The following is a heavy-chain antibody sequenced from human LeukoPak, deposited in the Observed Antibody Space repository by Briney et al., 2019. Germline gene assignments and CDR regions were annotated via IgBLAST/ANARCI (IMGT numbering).Heavy chain of an antibody. Sequence: GGSLRLSCAASGFTFDDYGMSWVRQAPGKGLEWVSGINWNGGSTGYADSVKGRFTISRDNAKNSLYPQMNSLRAEDTALYYCARDPEDIVVVPAAIPGSWFDPWGQGTLVTVSS. CDR2: INWNGGST. CDR1: GFTFDDYG. D-gene: IGHD2-2*02. CDR3: ARDPEDIVVVPAAIPGSWFDP. V-gene: IGHV3-20*04. J-gene: IGHJ5*02.